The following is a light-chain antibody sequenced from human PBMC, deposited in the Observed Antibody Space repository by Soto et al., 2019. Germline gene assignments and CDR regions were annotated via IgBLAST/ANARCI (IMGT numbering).Light chain of an antibody. V-gene: IGLV2-14*01. J-gene: IGLJ1*01. CDR1: SSDVGGYKY. CDR2: XXX. Sequence: QSVLNQPASVSGSPGQSITISCTGTSSDVGGYKYVSWCQQHPVKAPKLMIYXXXXXXLGVSTRFSGSTSGNTASLTISGLQAEDEADYYCSSYTGSNTYVFGTGTKVTVL. CDR3: SSYTGSNTYV.